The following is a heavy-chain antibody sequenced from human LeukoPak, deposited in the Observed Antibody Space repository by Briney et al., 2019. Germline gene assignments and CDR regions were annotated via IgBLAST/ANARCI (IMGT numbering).Heavy chain of an antibody. Sequence: ASVKVSCKASGGTFSSYAISWVRQAPGQGLEWMGGIIPIFGTAHYAQKFQGRVTITADESTSTAYMELSSLRSEDTAVYYCARGRFRLGYFDYWGQGTLVTVSS. V-gene: IGHV1-69*13. D-gene: IGHD3-10*01. CDR2: IIPIFGTA. J-gene: IGHJ4*02. CDR1: GGTFSSYA. CDR3: ARGRFRLGYFDY.